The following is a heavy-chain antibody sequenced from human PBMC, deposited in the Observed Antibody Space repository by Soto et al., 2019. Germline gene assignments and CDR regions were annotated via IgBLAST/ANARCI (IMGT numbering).Heavy chain of an antibody. J-gene: IGHJ4*02. Sequence: GGSLRLSCAASGLTFSSYGMHWVRQAPGKGLEWVAVIGYDGSNKYYEDSVKGRFTISRDNSKNKLYLQMNSLRAEDTAVYYCARERDSSGYPFDYWGQGTLVTVSS. D-gene: IGHD3-22*01. CDR2: IGYDGSNK. V-gene: IGHV3-33*01. CDR3: ARERDSSGYPFDY. CDR1: GLTFSSYG.